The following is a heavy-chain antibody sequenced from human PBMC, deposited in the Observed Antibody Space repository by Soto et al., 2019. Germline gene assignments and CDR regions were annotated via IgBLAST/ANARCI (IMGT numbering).Heavy chain of an antibody. CDR2: IIPLLGIA. CDR1: GGTFSSYT. V-gene: IGHV1-69*02. J-gene: IGHJ3*02. D-gene: IGHD3-10*01. CDR3: AGGIGGGVI. Sequence: QVQLVQSGAEVKKPGSSVKVSCTPSGGTFSSYTISWVRQAPGQGLEWMGRIIPLLGIANYAQKFQGRVTITGDKSTRTADMELSSHRSEDTAVYYCAGGIGGGVIWGQGTMVTVSS.